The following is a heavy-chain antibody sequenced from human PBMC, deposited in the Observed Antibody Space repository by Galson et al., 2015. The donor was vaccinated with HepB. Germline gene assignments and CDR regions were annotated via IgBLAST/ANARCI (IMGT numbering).Heavy chain of an antibody. CDR2: ISSNGGST. D-gene: IGHD3-9*01. CDR3: VKPHRLSLRYFDWGFFDL. V-gene: IGHV3-64D*06. Sequence: SLRLSCAASGFTFSSYAMHWVRQAPGKGLEYVSAISSNGGSTYYADSVKGRFTISRDNSKNTLYLQMSSLRAEDTAVYYCVKPHRLSLRYFDWGFFDLWGRGTLVTVSS. CDR1: GFTFSSYA. J-gene: IGHJ2*01.